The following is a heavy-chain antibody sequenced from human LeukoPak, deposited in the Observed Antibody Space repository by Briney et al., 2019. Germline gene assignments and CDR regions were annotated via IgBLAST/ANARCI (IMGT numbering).Heavy chain of an antibody. J-gene: IGHJ4*02. CDR3: ARLNYDILTGYYMVFDY. CDR2: IYYSGST. CDR1: GGSISSSSYY. V-gene: IGHV4-39*01. D-gene: IGHD3-9*01. Sequence: SEILSLTCTVSGGSISSSSYYWGWIRQPPGKGLEWIGSIYYSGSTYYNPSLKSRVTISVDTSKNQFSLKLSSVTAADTAVYYCARLNYDILTGYYMVFDYWGQGTLVTVSS.